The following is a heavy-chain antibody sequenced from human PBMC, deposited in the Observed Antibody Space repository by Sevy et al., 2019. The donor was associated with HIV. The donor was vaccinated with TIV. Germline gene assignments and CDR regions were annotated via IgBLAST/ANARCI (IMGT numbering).Heavy chain of an antibody. Sequence: GGSLRLSCAASGFSFSRYFMHWVRQAPGEGLVWVSRINSDGSTTNYADSVEGRFIVSRDNAKKTLYLELHSLIVEETATYYCARDTLGYGGNPNLDLDLWGQGTLVTVSS. CDR2: INSDGSTT. CDR3: ARDTLGYGGNPNLDLDL. V-gene: IGHV3-74*01. D-gene: IGHD4-17*01. J-gene: IGHJ5*02. CDR1: GFSFSRYF.